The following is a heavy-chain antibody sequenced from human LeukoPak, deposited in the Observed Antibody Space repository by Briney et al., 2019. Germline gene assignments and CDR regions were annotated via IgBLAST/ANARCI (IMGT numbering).Heavy chain of an antibody. CDR2: ISSSSSYI. V-gene: IGHV3-21*01. J-gene: IGHJ6*02. CDR3: AREGDGDYSYYYYGMDV. CDR1: GFTFSSYS. Sequence: GGSLRLSCAASGFTFSSYSMNWVRQAPGKGLEWVSSISSSSSYIYYADSVKGRFTISRDNAKNSLYLQRNSLRAEDTAVYYCAREGDGDYSYYYYGMDVWGQGTTVTVSS. D-gene: IGHD4-17*01.